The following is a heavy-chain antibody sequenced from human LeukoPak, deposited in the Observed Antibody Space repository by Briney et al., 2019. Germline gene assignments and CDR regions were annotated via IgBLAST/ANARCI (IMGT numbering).Heavy chain of an antibody. Sequence: PGGSLRLSCAASGFTFSSYSMNWVRPAPGKGLEWVSYISSSSSTIYYADSVKGRFTISRDNAKNSLYLQMNSLRAEDTAVYYCARADSSSWRGPDWGQGTLVTVSS. CDR2: ISSSSSTI. CDR1: GFTFSSYS. V-gene: IGHV3-48*01. D-gene: IGHD6-13*01. J-gene: IGHJ4*02. CDR3: ARADSSSWRGPD.